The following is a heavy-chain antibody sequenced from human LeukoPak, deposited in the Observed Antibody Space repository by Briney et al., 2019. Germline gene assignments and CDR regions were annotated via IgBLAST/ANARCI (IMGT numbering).Heavy chain of an antibody. CDR3: AREGDSSGYYYAGFDY. CDR1: GGTFSSYA. Sequence: SVKVSCKASGGTFSSYAISWMRQAPGQGLEWMGRIIPILGIANYAQKFQGRVTITADKSTSTAYMELSSLRSEDTAVYYCAREGDSSGYYYAGFDYWGQGTLVTVSS. J-gene: IGHJ4*02. D-gene: IGHD3-22*01. CDR2: IIPILGIA. V-gene: IGHV1-69*04.